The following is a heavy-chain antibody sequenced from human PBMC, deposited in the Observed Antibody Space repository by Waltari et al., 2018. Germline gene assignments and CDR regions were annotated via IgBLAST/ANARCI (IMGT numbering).Heavy chain of an antibody. CDR1: GYTFTNHW. J-gene: IGHJ3*01. V-gene: IGHV5-51*01. Sequence: EVQLVQSGAEVKKPGESLKISCKGSGYTFTNHWIAWVRQMSGKGLEWMAITFPGDSDTRSSPSFEGQVTISADKSISTAYLQWRSLKASDTAMYYCARSYSSGIDDAFNLWGQGTMVTVSS. CDR3: ARSYSSGIDDAFNL. D-gene: IGHD6-19*01. CDR2: TFPGDSDT.